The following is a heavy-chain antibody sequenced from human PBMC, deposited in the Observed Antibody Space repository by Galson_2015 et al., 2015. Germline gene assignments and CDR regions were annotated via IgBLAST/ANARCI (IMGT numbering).Heavy chain of an antibody. CDR3: ARDVVGYCSSTSCYRLDY. V-gene: IGHV1-69*04. Sequence: SVKVSCKASGGTFSSYPISWVRQAPGQGLEWMGRIIPILGIANYAQKFQGRVTITADKSTSTAYMELSSLRSEDTAVYYCARDVVGYCSSTSCYRLDYWGQGTLVTVSS. D-gene: IGHD2-2*02. J-gene: IGHJ4*02. CDR2: IIPILGIA. CDR1: GGTFSSYP.